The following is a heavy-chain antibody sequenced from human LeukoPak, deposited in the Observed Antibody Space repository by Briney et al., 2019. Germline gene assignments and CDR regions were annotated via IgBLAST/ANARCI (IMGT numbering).Heavy chain of an antibody. Sequence: GGSLRLSCAASGFTFSSYAMSWVRQAPGKGLEWVSAIRGDGATKFYADSVKGRFTVSRDNSKNTLYLQMNSLRAEDTAVYYCAKDQYRDYFRGADYWGQGTLVTVSS. CDR2: IRGDGATK. J-gene: IGHJ4*02. D-gene: IGHD2/OR15-2a*01. CDR3: AKDQYRDYFRGADY. V-gene: IGHV3-23*01. CDR1: GFTFSSYA.